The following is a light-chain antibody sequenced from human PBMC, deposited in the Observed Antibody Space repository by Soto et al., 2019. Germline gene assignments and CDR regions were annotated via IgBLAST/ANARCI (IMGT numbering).Light chain of an antibody. Sequence: EIVLTQSPGTLSLSPGERATLSCRASQTISSNYLAWYQQKPGQAPRLLISGASTRAAGISDRFRGSGSGTEFTLTISSLQPEDFAIYYCLQLNSYPLTFGGGTKVDIK. CDR1: QTISSNY. V-gene: IGKV3-20*01. J-gene: IGKJ4*01. CDR2: GAS. CDR3: LQLNSYPLT.